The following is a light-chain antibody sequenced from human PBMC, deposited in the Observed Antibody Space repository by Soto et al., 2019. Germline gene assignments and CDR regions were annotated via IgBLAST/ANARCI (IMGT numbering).Light chain of an antibody. Sequence: EFVLTQSPCTLSLSPGERATLSCRASQTVRNNYLAWYQQKPGQAPRLLIYDASSRATGIPDRFSGGGSGTDFTLTISRLEPEDFAVYYCQQFGSSPITFGLGTRLEIK. CDR2: DAS. CDR3: QQFGSSPIT. V-gene: IGKV3-20*01. CDR1: QTVRNNY. J-gene: IGKJ5*01.